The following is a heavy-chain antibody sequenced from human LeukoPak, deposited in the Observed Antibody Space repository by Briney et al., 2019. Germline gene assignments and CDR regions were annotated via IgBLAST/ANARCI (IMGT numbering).Heavy chain of an antibody. CDR2: IKQDGSEK. V-gene: IGHV3-7*03. D-gene: IGHD6-13*01. CDR3: ARWVVDSSSWYLYNWFDP. Sequence: GGSLRLSCAASGFTFSSYWMSWVRQAPGKGLEWVANIKQDGSEKYYVDSVKGRFTISRDNAKNSLYLQMNSLRAEDTAVYYCARWVVDSSSWYLYNWFDPWGQGTLVTVSS. CDR1: GFTFSSYW. J-gene: IGHJ5*02.